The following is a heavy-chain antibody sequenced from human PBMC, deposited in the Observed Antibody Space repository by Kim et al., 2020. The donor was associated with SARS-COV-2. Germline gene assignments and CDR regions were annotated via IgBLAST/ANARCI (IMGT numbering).Heavy chain of an antibody. J-gene: IGHJ4*02. V-gene: IGHV4-38-2*02. D-gene: IGHD3-10*01. CDR2: IYHSGST. CDR3: ARDTPTMVRAPGCDY. Sequence: SETLSLTCTVSGYSISSGYYWGWIRQPPGKGLEWIGSIYHSGSTYYNPSLKSRVTISVDTSKNQFSLKLSSVTAADTAVYYCARDTPTMVRAPGCDYWGQGTLVTVSS. CDR1: GYSISSGYY.